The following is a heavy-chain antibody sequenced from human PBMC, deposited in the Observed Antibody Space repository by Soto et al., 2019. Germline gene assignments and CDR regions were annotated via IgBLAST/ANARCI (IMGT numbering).Heavy chain of an antibody. D-gene: IGHD3-22*01. CDR3: AASRGYDSSGYSGYYYGMDV. V-gene: IGHV3-9*03. J-gene: IGHJ6*02. Sequence: EVQLVESGGGLVQPGRSLRLSCAASGFTFDDYAMHWVRQRPGQGLEWVSGITWNSDEIGYPDSVKGRFSISRDNAKKYLYLQMSSLRPDDMALYYCAASRGYDSSGYSGYYYGMDVWGQGTTVTVSS. CDR1: GFTFDDYA. CDR2: ITWNSDEI.